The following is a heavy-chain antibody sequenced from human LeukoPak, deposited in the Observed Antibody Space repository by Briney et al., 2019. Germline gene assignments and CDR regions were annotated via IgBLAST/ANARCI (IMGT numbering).Heavy chain of an antibody. CDR2: IYTSGST. CDR1: GGSISSYY. V-gene: IGHV4-4*07. Sequence: SETLSLTCTVSGGSISSYYWSWIRQPAGKGLEWIGRIYTSGSTNYNPSLKSRVTMSVDTSKNQFSLKLSSVTAADTAVYYCSRQLYCSGGSCYGAFDIWGQGTMVTVSS. J-gene: IGHJ3*02. CDR3: SRQLYCSGGSCYGAFDI. D-gene: IGHD2-15*01.